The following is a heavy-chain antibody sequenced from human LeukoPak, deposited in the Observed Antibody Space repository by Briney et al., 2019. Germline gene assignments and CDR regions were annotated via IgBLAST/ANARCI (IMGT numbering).Heavy chain of an antibody. CDR2: MNPNSGNT. D-gene: IGHD6-19*01. CDR1: GYTFTSYD. Sequence: ASVKVSCKASGYTFTSYDINWVRQATGQGLEWMGWMNPNSGNTGYAQKFQGRVTITRNTSISTAYMELSSLRSEDTAVYYCARGATSYSSGTAYPFDYWGQGTLVTVSS. V-gene: IGHV1-8*03. CDR3: ARGATSYSSGTAYPFDY. J-gene: IGHJ4*02.